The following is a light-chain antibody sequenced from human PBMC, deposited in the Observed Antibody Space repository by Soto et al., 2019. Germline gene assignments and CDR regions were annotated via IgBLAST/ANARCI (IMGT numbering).Light chain of an antibody. CDR1: QRVGGD. Sequence: ETVMTQSPATLSVSPGQGATLSCRASQRVGGDLAWYQQKPGQAPRLLIYGASARATAIPGRFSGSGSGTEFTLTISSLQSEDSAVYYCQQYNNWPLTFGGGTKADI. CDR3: QQYNNWPLT. J-gene: IGKJ4*01. V-gene: IGKV3-15*01. CDR2: GAS.